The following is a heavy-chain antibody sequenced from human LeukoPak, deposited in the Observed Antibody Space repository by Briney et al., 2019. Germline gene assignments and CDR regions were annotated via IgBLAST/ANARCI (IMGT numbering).Heavy chain of an antibody. D-gene: IGHD6-19*01. V-gene: IGHV1-69*13. CDR2: IIPIFGTA. Sequence: SVKVSCKASGGTFSSYATSWVRQAPGQGLEWMGGIIPIFGTANYAQKFQGRVTITADESTSTAYMELSSLRSEDTAVYHCARGNPIAVAGTSGYYYGMDVWGQGTTVTVSS. J-gene: IGHJ6*02. CDR3: ARGNPIAVAGTSGYYYGMDV. CDR1: GGTFSSYA.